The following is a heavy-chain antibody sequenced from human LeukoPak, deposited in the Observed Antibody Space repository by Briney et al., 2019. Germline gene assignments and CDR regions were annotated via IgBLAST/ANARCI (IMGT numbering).Heavy chain of an antibody. CDR3: ARDYGRSRDYGMDV. CDR2: INSDGSST. J-gene: IGHJ6*02. CDR1: GFTFSSYW. D-gene: IGHD3-10*01. V-gene: IGHV3-74*01. Sequence: GGSLRLSCAASGFTFSSYWMHWVRQAPGKGLVWVSRINSDGSSTTYADSVKGRFTISRDNAKDTLYLQMNSLRAEDTAVYFCARDYGRSRDYGMDVWGQGTTVTVSS.